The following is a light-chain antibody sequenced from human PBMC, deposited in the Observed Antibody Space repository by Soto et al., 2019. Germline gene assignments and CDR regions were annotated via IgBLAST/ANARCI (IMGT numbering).Light chain of an antibody. CDR2: AAS. CDR3: QQYSSAPIT. J-gene: IGKJ5*01. V-gene: IGKV3-20*01. CDR1: QSVNSRY. Sequence: EIVLTQSPGALSLSPGERATLSCRASQSVNSRYLGWYQQKPGQAPRLLIYAASTRATGIPDRFSGSGSGTDFTLTISRLEPEDFAVYYCQQYSSAPITFGQGTRLEI.